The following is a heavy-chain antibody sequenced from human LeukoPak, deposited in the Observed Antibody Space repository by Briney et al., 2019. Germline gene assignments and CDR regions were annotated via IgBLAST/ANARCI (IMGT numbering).Heavy chain of an antibody. D-gene: IGHD6-6*01. CDR1: GDSVSSKSAA. Sequence: SQTLSLTCAISGDSVSSKSAAWNWIRQSPSRGLEWLGRTYYRSKWSSGYAESVKSRLTVSPDTSKNQFSLQLRSVTPEDTAVYYCARGYSSSSGPHVYWGQGTLVTVSS. J-gene: IGHJ4*02. CDR3: ARGYSSSSGPHVY. CDR2: TYYRSKWSS. V-gene: IGHV6-1*01.